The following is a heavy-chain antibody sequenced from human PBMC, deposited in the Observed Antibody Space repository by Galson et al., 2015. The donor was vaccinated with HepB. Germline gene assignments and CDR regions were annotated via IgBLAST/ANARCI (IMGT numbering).Heavy chain of an antibody. Sequence: SVKVSCKASGYTFTGYYMHWVRQAPGQGLEWMGWINPNSGGTNYAQKFQGRVTMTRDTSISTAYMELSRLRSDDTAVYYCARDWGHIVVVMVDWGQGTLVTVPS. D-gene: IGHD2-21*01. V-gene: IGHV1-2*02. CDR1: GYTFTGYY. J-gene: IGHJ4*02. CDR2: INPNSGGT. CDR3: ARDWGHIVVVMVD.